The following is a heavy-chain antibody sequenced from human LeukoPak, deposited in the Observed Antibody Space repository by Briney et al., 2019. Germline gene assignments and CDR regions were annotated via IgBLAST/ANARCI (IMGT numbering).Heavy chain of an antibody. CDR2: FDPEDGET. CDR1: GYTLTELS. V-gene: IGHV1-24*01. Sequence: ASVKVSCKVSGYTLTELSMHWVRQAPGKGLEWMGGFDPEDGETIYAQKFQGRVTMTEDTSTDTAYMELSSLRSEDTAVYYCATERIAVAGTHHYYYYGMDVWGQGATVTVSS. CDR3: ATERIAVAGTHHYYYYGMDV. D-gene: IGHD6-19*01. J-gene: IGHJ6*02.